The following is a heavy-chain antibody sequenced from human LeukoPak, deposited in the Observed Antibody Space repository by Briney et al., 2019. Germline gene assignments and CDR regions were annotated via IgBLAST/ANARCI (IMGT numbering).Heavy chain of an antibody. V-gene: IGHV3-74*01. CDR3: AKGLTSSWYLNWFDP. D-gene: IGHD6-13*01. CDR1: GFIFSSHW. CDR2: VNIDESIT. J-gene: IGHJ5*02. Sequence: QSGGSLRLSCAASGFIFSSHWMHWVRQAPGKGLVWVSRVNIDESITDYADSVKGRFTISRDNAKNSLYLQMNSLRAEDTALYYCAKGLTSSWYLNWFDPWGQGTLVTVSS.